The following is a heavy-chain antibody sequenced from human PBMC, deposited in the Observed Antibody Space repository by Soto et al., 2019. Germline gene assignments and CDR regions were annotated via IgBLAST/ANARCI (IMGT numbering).Heavy chain of an antibody. D-gene: IGHD1-26*01. V-gene: IGHV1-18*04. J-gene: IGHJ4*02. CDR2: MSAYNGNT. CDR1: GYNFTISG. Sequence: ASVKISCEASGYNFTISGISWVRQAPGQGLEWMGWMSAYNGNTNYAQKLQGRVTMTTDTSTSTAYMELRSLRSDDTAVYYCARARYSVSYADYWGQGTLFTVSS. CDR3: ARARYSVSYADY.